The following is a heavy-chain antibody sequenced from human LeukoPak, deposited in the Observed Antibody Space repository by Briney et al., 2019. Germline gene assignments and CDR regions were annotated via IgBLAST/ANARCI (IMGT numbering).Heavy chain of an antibody. Sequence: ASLKVSCKASGYTFTSYQMHWGRESPGQGLEGRGIINPTVVTTNYAQKFRGRVTITSDMSTSTVYMELSSLRSEDTAVYYCARAAITIFGVVRTQTTYGPHRFDPWGQGTLVTVSS. D-gene: IGHD3-3*01. CDR1: GYTFTSYQ. V-gene: IGHV1-46*01. CDR2: INPTVVTT. CDR3: ARAAITIFGVVRTQTTYGPHRFDP. J-gene: IGHJ5*02.